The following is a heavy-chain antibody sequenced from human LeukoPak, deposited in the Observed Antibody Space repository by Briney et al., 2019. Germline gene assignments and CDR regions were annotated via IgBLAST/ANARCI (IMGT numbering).Heavy chain of an antibody. Sequence: SETLSLTCTVSGGSISSYYWSWIRQPAGKGLEWIGRIYTSGSTNYNPSLKSRVTMSVDTSKNQFSLKLSSVTAADTAVYYCASSYSSRRGAEPFDYRGQGTLVTVSS. CDR1: GGSISSYY. CDR2: IYTSGST. CDR3: ASSYSSRRGAEPFDY. D-gene: IGHD6-19*01. J-gene: IGHJ4*02. V-gene: IGHV4-4*07.